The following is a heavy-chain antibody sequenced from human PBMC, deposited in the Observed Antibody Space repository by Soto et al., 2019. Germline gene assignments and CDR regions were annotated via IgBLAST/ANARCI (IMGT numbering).Heavy chain of an antibody. CDR2: LSPTTGGT. J-gene: IGHJ4*02. V-gene: IGHV1-2*02. Sequence: SGPTLVNPPAPGRVSCKTSGNTLTSFYIHWVRQAPGQGREWVGRLSPTTGGTNYAQHFQGRVTVTWDMSTFTAYMELSSLIYEDTAVYYCARPPGYVTDWYYFDTWGQGTQVTVSS. CDR1: GNTLTSFY. D-gene: IGHD3-9*01. CDR3: ARPPGYVTDWYYFDT.